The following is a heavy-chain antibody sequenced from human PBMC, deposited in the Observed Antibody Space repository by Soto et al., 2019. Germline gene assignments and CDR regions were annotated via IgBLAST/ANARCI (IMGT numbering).Heavy chain of an antibody. CDR2: IYYSGST. Sequence: SETLSLTCTVSGGSISSYYWSWIRQPPGKGLEWIGYIYYSGSTNYNPSLKSRVTISVDTSKNQFSLKLSSVTAADTAVYYCARVFTGTYYYACWGQGTLVTVSS. CDR3: ARVFTGTYYYAC. V-gene: IGHV4-59*01. D-gene: IGHD1-7*01. J-gene: IGHJ4*02. CDR1: GGSISSYY.